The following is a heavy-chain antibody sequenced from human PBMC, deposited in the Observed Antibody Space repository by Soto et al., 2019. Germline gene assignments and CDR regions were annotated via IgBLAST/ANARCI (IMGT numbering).Heavy chain of an antibody. CDR2: IYYSGST. J-gene: IGHJ5*02. V-gene: IGHV4-59*01. CDR3: AGSSGWYGNWFDP. CDR1: GGSINSYY. Sequence: PSETLSLSCTVSGGSINSYYWSWIRQPPGKGLEWIGYIYYSGSTNYNPSLKSRVTISVDTSKNPFSLKLSSVTAADTAVYYCAGSSGWYGNWFDPWGPGPLVTVFS. D-gene: IGHD6-19*01.